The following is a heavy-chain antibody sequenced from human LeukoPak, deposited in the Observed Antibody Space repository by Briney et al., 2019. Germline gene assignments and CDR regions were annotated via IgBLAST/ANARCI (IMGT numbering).Heavy chain of an antibody. CDR1: GFTFSDYY. D-gene: IGHD6-19*01. V-gene: IGHV3-11*04. Sequence: PGGSLRLSCAASGFTFSDYYMSWIRQAPGKGLEWVSYISSSGSTIYYADSVKGRFTISRDNAKNSLYLQMNSLRAEDTAVYYCARDGLEEGGWYDEALGYYFDYWGQGTLVTVSS. J-gene: IGHJ4*02. CDR3: ARDGLEEGGWYDEALGYYFDY. CDR2: ISSSGSTI.